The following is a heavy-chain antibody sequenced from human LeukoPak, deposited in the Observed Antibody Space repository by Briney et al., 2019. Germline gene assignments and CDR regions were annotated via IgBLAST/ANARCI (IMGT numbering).Heavy chain of an antibody. V-gene: IGHV4-34*01. J-gene: IGHJ5*02. D-gene: IGHD6-25*01. CDR3: ARGKQRGSYNWFDP. CDR1: GGSFSGYY. CDR2: INHSGST. Sequence: SETLSLTCAVYGGSFSGYYWSWIRQPPGKGLEWIGEINHSGSTNYNPSLKSRVTISVDTSKNQFSLKLSSVTAADTAVYYCARGKQRGSYNWFDPGGQGTLVTVSS.